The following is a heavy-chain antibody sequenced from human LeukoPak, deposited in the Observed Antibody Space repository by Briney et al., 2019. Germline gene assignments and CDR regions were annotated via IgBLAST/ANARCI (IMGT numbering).Heavy chain of an antibody. V-gene: IGHV5-10-1*01. CDR3: ARRCGSGSYCDY. CDR2: IDPRDSYT. CDR1: GYSFTSYW. D-gene: IGHD3-10*01. Sequence: GESLKISCKGSGYSFTSYWISWVRQMPGGGREWMVKIDPRDSYTDYSPSFQGHVTISADKSISTACLQWSSLKASDAAMYYCARRCGSGSYCDYWGQGTLVTVSS. J-gene: IGHJ4*02.